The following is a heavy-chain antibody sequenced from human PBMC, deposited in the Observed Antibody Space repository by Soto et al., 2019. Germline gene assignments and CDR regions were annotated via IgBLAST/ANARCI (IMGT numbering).Heavy chain of an antibody. V-gene: IGHV4-30-4*01. J-gene: IGHJ5*02. CDR3: ASLYYDFWSGYSNWFDP. CDR1: GGSISSGDYY. Sequence: SETLSLTCTVSGGSISSGDYYWSWIRQPPGKGLEWIGYIYYNGSTYYNPSLKSRVTISVDTSKNQISLKLSSVTAADTAVYNFASLYYDFWSGYSNWFDPWGQGTLVTVSS. D-gene: IGHD3-3*01. CDR2: IYYNGST.